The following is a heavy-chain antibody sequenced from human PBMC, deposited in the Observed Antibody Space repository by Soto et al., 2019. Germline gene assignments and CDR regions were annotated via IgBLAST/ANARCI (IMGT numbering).Heavy chain of an antibody. J-gene: IGHJ4*02. D-gene: IGHD3-22*01. V-gene: IGHV4-39*01. CDR1: GDSIRNRNYY. Sequence: QLQLQESGPGLVKPSETLSLSCSVSGDSIRNRNYYWAWIRQPPGKGLEWIVSRYDDASTFYNPSLKRRVTISIDTSKKQLSLKVTSVTAADTAVYYCARGISLGPSGYYLDFWGQGTLVTLSS. CDR3: ARGISLGPSGYYLDF. CDR2: RYDDAST.